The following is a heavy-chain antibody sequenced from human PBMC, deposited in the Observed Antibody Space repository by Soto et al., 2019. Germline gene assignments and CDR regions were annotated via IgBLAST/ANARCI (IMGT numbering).Heavy chain of an antibody. J-gene: IGHJ4*02. CDR2: IIPILGIA. Sequence: QVQLVQSGAEVKKPGSSVKVSCKASGGTFSSYTISWVRQAPGQGLEWMGRIIPILGIANYAQKFQGRVTITADKSTSTAYMELSSMRSEDTAVYYCATPSGSYPLTPIDYWGQGTLVTVSS. V-gene: IGHV1-69*02. CDR3: ATPSGSYPLTPIDY. D-gene: IGHD1-26*01. CDR1: GGTFSSYT.